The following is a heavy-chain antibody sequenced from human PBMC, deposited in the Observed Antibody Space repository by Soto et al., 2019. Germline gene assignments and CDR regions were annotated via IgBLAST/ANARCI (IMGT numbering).Heavy chain of an antibody. D-gene: IGHD1-26*01. Sequence: QVQLVEPGGGVVQPGRSLRLSCAASGFTFSSYGMHLVRQAPGKGLEWVAVISYDGSNKHYADSVKGRFTISRDNPKNTLYLQMNSVTAEDTAVYYCARSPYIGSYLAYFDYWGQGTLVTVTS. CDR2: ISYDGSNK. CDR3: ARSPYIGSYLAYFDY. V-gene: IGHV3-30*03. CDR1: GFTFSSYG. J-gene: IGHJ4*02.